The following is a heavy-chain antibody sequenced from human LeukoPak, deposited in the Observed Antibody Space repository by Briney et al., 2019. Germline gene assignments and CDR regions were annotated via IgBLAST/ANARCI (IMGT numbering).Heavy chain of an antibody. J-gene: IGHJ4*02. CDR2: IIPILGIA. CDR1: GGTFSSYT. D-gene: IGHD3-3*01. CDR3: ASTHKKLTIFGVVISDY. Sequence: SVKVSCKASGGTFSSYTISWVRQAPGQGLEWMGRIIPILGIANYAQKFQGRVTITADKSTSTAYMELSSLRSEDTAVYYCASTHKKLTIFGVVISDYWGQGTLVTVSS. V-gene: IGHV1-69*02.